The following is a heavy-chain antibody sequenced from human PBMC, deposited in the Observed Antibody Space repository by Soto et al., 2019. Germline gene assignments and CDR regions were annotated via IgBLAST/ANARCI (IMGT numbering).Heavy chain of an antibody. V-gene: IGHV3-11*06. CDR1: GFTFSDYY. CDR2: ISSSSSYT. J-gene: IGHJ4*02. D-gene: IGHD3-10*01. CDR3: ARVPVYGSGSYYNS. Sequence: QVQLVESGGGLVKPGGSLRLSCAASGFTFSDYYMSWIRQAPGKGLEWVSYISSSSSYTNYADSVKGRFTISRDNAKNSLYLQMNSLRADDTAVYYCARVPVYGSGSYYNSWGQGTLVTVSS.